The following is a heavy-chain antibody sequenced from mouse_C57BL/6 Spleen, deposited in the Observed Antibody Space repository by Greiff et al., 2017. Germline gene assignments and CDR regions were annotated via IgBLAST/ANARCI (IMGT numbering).Heavy chain of an antibody. Sequence: QVQLQQPGAELVKPGASVKMSCKASGYTFTSYWITWVKQRPGQGLEWIGDISPGSGSTNYNEKFKSKATLTVDTPSSTSYMQLSSLTSEDSAVYYCAVTTVVAYYAMDYWGQGTSVTVSS. CDR3: AVTTVVAYYAMDY. V-gene: IGHV1-55*01. CDR1: GYTFTSYW. CDR2: ISPGSGST. J-gene: IGHJ4*01. D-gene: IGHD1-1*01.